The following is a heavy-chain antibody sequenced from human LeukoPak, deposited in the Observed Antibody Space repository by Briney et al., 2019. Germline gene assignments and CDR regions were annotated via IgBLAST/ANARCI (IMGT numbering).Heavy chain of an antibody. CDR3: AKGGDDTPYAFDI. V-gene: IGHV3-23*01. J-gene: IGHJ3*02. D-gene: IGHD2-21*02. CDR1: GFTFSSYA. CDR2: ISGSGGST. Sequence: SGGSLRLSCAASGFTFSSYAMSWVRQAPGKGLEWVSAISGSGGSTYYADSVKGRFTISRDNSKNTLYLQMNSLRAEDTAVYYCAKGGDDTPYAFDIWGQGTMVTVSS.